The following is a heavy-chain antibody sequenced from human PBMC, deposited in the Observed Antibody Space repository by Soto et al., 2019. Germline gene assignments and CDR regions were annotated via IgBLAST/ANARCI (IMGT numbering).Heavy chain of an antibody. D-gene: IGHD3-10*01. CDR3: ARGPYYYGSGSYSNWFDP. Sequence: QVQFQQWGAGLLKPSETLSLTCAVYGGSFSGYYWNWIRQPPGKGLEWIGEINHSGSTNYNPSLKGRVGISVDTSRNQISLKLSSVTAADTAVYYCARGPYYYGSGSYSNWFDPWGQGTLVTVSS. J-gene: IGHJ5*02. CDR2: INHSGST. V-gene: IGHV4-34*01. CDR1: GGSFSGYY.